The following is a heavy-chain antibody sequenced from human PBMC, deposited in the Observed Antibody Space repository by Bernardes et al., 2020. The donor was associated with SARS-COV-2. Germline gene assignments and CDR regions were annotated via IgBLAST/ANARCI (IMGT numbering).Heavy chain of an antibody. CDR1: GFTFSSCA. V-gene: IGHV3-23*01. CDR3: AKDLADTAMGHYYYGMDV. CDR2: ISGSGGST. D-gene: IGHD5-18*01. J-gene: IGHJ6*02. Sequence: GGSLRLSCAASGFTFSSCAMSWVRQAPGKGLEWVSAISGSGGSTYYADSVKGRFTISRDNSKNTLYLQMNSLRAEDTAVYYCAKDLADTAMGHYYYGMDVWGQGTTVTVSS.